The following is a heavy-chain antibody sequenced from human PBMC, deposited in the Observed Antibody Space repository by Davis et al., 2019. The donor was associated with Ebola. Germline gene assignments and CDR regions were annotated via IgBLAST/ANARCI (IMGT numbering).Heavy chain of an antibody. D-gene: IGHD5-12*01. Sequence: ASVKVSCKASGYTFTSYDINWVRQATGQGLEWMGWMNPNSGNTGYAQKFQGRVTMTRNTSISTAYMELSSLRSEDTAVYYCARDVGWLYGMDVWGKGTTVTVSS. J-gene: IGHJ6*04. CDR2: MNPNSGNT. CDR1: GYTFTSYD. V-gene: IGHV1-8*01. CDR3: ARDVGWLYGMDV.